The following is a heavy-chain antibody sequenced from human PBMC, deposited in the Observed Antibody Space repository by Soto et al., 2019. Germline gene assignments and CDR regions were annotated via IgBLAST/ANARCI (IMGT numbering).Heavy chain of an antibody. CDR3: AKDLFSPPELLLWFGEFGYYYYYGMDV. CDR1: GFTFSSYG. CDR2: ISYDGSNK. Sequence: QVQLVESGGGVVQPGRSLRLSCAASGFTFSSYGMHWVRQAPGKGLEWVAVISYDGSNKYYADSVKGRFTISRDNSKNTLYLQMNSLRAEDTAVYYCAKDLFSPPELLLWFGEFGYYYYYGMDVWGQGTTVTVSS. J-gene: IGHJ6*02. D-gene: IGHD3-10*01. V-gene: IGHV3-30*18.